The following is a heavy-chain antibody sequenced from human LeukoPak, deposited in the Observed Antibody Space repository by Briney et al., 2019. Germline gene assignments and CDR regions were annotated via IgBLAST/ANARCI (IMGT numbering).Heavy chain of an antibody. CDR2: ISYDGSST. D-gene: IGHD6-19*01. CDR1: GFTFSSYG. J-gene: IGHJ4*02. CDR3: AKPGGQWLVTSEGSLIVY. Sequence: GGSLRLSCAASGFTFSSYGMHWVRQAPGKGLEWVAVISYDGSSTYYAGSVKGRFTISRDNSKNTLYLQMNSLRDEGTAVYYCAKPGGQWLVTSEGSLIVYWGQGTLVTVSS. V-gene: IGHV3-30*18.